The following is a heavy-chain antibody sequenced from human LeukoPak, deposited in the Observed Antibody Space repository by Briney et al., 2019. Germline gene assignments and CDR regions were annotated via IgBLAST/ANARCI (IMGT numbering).Heavy chain of an antibody. Sequence: ASVKVSCKASGYTFTSYDINWVRQATGQGLEWMGWMNPNSGNTGYAQKFQGRVTMTRNTSISTAYMELSSLRSEDTAVYYCARGVGRRSYQLLFRHYYYGMDVWGQGTTVTVPS. CDR2: MNPNSGNT. V-gene: IGHV1-8*01. CDR1: GYTFTSYD. J-gene: IGHJ6*02. CDR3: ARGVGRRSYQLLFRHYYYGMDV. D-gene: IGHD2-2*01.